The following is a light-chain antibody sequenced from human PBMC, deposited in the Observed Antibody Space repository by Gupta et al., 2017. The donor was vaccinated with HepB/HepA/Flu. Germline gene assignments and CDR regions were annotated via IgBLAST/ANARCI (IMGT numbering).Light chain of an antibody. J-gene: IGKJ2*01. CDR2: AAS. CDR3: QQRNNYPYT. Sequence: DIQLTQSPSFLSTSVRDRVTITCRASQGISSYLAWYQQKPGKAPKLLIYAASTLQSGVPSRFSGSGSGTEFTLTISSLQPEDFATYYCQQRNNYPYTFGQGTKLEIK. CDR1: QGISSY. V-gene: IGKV1-9*01.